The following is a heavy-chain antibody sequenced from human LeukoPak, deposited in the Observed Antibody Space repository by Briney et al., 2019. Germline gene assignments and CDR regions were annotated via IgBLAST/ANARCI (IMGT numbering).Heavy chain of an antibody. D-gene: IGHD3-22*01. J-gene: IGHJ5*02. V-gene: IGHV1-69*04. CDR2: IIPILGIA. CDR1: GGTFSSYA. CDR3: ARGVTTFDP. Sequence: SVKVSCKASGGTFSSYAISWVRQAPGQGLEWMGRIIPILGIANYTQKFQGRVTITADKSTSTAYMELSSLRSEGTAVYYCARGVTTFDPWGQGTLVTVSS.